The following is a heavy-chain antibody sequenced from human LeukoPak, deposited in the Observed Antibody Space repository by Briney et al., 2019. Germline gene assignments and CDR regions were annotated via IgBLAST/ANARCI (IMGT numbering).Heavy chain of an antibody. J-gene: IGHJ4*02. V-gene: IGHV3-21*01. CDR3: AREVPSSFDY. CDR1: GFTFSSYS. D-gene: IGHD6-13*01. Sequence: GGSLRLSCAASGFTFSSYSMNWVRQAPGKGLEWVSSISSSSGYIYYADSVKGRFTISRDNAKNSLYLQMNGLRAEDTAVYYCAREVPSSFDYWGQGTLVTVSS. CDR2: ISSSSGYI.